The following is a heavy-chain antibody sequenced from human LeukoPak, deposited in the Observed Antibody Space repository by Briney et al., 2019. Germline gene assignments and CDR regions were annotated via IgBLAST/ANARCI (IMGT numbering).Heavy chain of an antibody. Sequence: SETLSLTCAVYGGSFSGYYWGWIRQPPGKGLEWIGSIYYSGSTYYNPSLKSRVTISVDTSKNQFSLKLSSVTAADTAVYYCARHYYDSSGYYYNWFDPWGQGTLVTVSS. CDR2: IYYSGST. CDR1: GGSFSGYY. D-gene: IGHD3-22*01. CDR3: ARHYYDSSGYYYNWFDP. J-gene: IGHJ5*02. V-gene: IGHV4-39*01.